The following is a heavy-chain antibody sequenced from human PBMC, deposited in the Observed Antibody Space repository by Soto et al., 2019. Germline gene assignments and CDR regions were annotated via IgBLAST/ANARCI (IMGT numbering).Heavy chain of an antibody. CDR3: AREWAYYYDSSGYPNFDY. Sequence: GASVKVSCKACGYTFTSYGISWVRQAPGQGLEWMGWISAYNGNTNYAQKLQGRVTMTTDTSTSTAYMELRSLRSDDTAVYYCAREWAYYYDSSGYPNFDYWGQGTLVTVSS. J-gene: IGHJ4*02. CDR1: GYTFTSYG. V-gene: IGHV1-18*01. CDR2: ISAYNGNT. D-gene: IGHD3-22*01.